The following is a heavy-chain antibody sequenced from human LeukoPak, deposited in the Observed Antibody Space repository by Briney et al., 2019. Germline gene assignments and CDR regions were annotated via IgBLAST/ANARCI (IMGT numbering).Heavy chain of an antibody. CDR3: ARQPRGSADY. Sequence: PSETLSLTCTVSGGSISTRSYYWGWIRQPPGKGLEWIGSIYYSGSTYYNPSLKSRVTISVDMSKNQFSLKLTSVTAADTAVYYCARQPRGSADYWGQGALVTVSS. V-gene: IGHV4-39*01. CDR2: IYYSGST. J-gene: IGHJ4*02. CDR1: GGSISTRSYY. D-gene: IGHD3-10*01.